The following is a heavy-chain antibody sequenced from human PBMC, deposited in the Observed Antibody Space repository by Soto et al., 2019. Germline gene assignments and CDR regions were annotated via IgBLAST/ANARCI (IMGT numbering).Heavy chain of an antibody. V-gene: IGHV3-9*01. Sequence: QPGGSLRLSCAASGFTFDDYAMHWVRQAPGKGLEWVSGISWNSGSIGYADSVKGRFTISRDNAKNSLYLQMNSLRAEDTALYYCAKDILGQLDGFDYWGQGTLVTVSS. CDR3: AKDILGQLDGFDY. J-gene: IGHJ4*02. CDR1: GFTFDDYA. D-gene: IGHD6-6*01. CDR2: ISWNSGSI.